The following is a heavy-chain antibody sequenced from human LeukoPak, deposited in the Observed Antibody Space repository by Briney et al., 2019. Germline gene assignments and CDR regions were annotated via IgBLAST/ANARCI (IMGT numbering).Heavy chain of an antibody. CDR2: IYSGGDT. J-gene: IGHJ4*02. CDR3: ARERTDSSSWYAYYFDY. Sequence: GGSLRLSCAASGFTVSSNFMTWVRQAPGKGLEWVSIIYSGGDTYYADSVKGRFTISRDNSKNTLYLQMNSLRAEDTAVYYCARERTDSSSWYAYYFDYWGQGTLVTVSS. V-gene: IGHV3-53*05. D-gene: IGHD6-13*01. CDR1: GFTVSSNF.